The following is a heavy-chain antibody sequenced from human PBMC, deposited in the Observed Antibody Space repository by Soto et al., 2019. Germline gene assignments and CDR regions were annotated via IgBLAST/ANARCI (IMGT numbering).Heavy chain of an antibody. V-gene: IGHV5-10-1*04. Sequence: WVSLKISRRVSGYSITRYWMNWVRQMPGKGLEWMGRIDPSDSYTNYSTSLKSRLTITRDTSKNQVVLTVSNMDPVDTATYYCGHLDYCGSYYYFDNWGQGALVTVSS. CDR1: GYSITRYW. CDR2: IDPSDSYT. CDR3: GHLDYCGSYYYFDN. D-gene: IGHD3-10*01. J-gene: IGHJ4*02.